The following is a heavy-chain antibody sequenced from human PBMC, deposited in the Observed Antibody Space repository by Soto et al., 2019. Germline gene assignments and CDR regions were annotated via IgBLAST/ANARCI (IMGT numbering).Heavy chain of an antibody. CDR3: ARVFSDSSSFFDP. D-gene: IGHD6-13*01. V-gene: IGHV4-31*03. J-gene: IGHJ5*02. CDR2: IYYSGST. Sequence: SETLSLTCTVSGGSINSGGYYWSWIRQHPGKGLEWIGYIYYSGSTSYNPSLKSRVTISVDTSKNHFSLKLSSVTAADTAVYYCARVFSDSSSFFDPWGQGTLVTVSS. CDR1: GGSINSGGYY.